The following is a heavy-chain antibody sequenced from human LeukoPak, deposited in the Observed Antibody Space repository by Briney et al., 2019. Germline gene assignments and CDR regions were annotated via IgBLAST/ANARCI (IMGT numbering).Heavy chain of an antibody. CDR1: GFTFSDYY. CDR2: ISSSGSTI. J-gene: IGHJ6*03. V-gene: IGHV3-11*01. Sequence: GGSLRLSCAASGFTFSDYYMSWIRQAPGKGLEWVSYISSSGSTIYYADSVKGRFTISRDNAKNSLYLQMNSLRAEDTAVYYCARGVTGTRYYGSGKDYYYYYMDVWGKETTVTISS. D-gene: IGHD3-10*01. CDR3: ARGVTGTRYYGSGKDYYYYYMDV.